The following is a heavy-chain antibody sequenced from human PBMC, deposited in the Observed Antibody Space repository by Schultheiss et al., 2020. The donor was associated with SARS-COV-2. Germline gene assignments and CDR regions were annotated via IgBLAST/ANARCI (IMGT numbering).Heavy chain of an antibody. CDR2: ISYDGSNK. V-gene: IGHV3-30*01. CDR1: GFTFSNYA. J-gene: IGHJ5*02. D-gene: IGHD3-9*01. Sequence: GGSLRLSCAASGFTFSNYAMHWVRQAPGKGLEWVSVISYDGSNKYYAGSVKGRFTISRDNSKNTLYLQMNSLRAEDTAVYYCARDLTSYFDWLFPLGDNCFDPWGQGTLVTVSS. CDR3: ARDLTSYFDWLFPLGDNCFDP.